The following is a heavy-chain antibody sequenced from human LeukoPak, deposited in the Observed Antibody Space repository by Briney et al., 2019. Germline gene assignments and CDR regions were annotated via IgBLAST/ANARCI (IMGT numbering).Heavy chain of an antibody. Sequence: ASVKVSCKTSGYTFSNYGISWVRQAPGQGLEWMGWINPYNDSRKYEQKFQGRVTMTTDTSTSTAYMELRSLRSDDTAVYYCARDGHGSGWYGNWFDPWGQGALVTVSS. J-gene: IGHJ5*02. CDR3: ARDGHGSGWYGNWFDP. CDR2: INPYNDSR. D-gene: IGHD6-19*01. CDR1: GYTFSNYG. V-gene: IGHV1-18*01.